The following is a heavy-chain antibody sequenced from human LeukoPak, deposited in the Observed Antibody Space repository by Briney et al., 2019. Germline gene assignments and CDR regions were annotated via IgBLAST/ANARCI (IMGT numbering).Heavy chain of an antibody. D-gene: IGHD1-14*01. J-gene: IGHJ6*03. V-gene: IGHV4-59*01. Sequence: SETLSLTCTVSGGSISSYYWSWIRQPPGKGLEWIGYIYYSGSTNYNPSLKSRVTISVDTSKNQFALKLSSLLGTDAAEDYLAIPKDHSVLYYMDVGSKATTVTVSS. CDR3: AIPKDHSVLYYMDV. CDR1: GGSISSYY. CDR2: IYYSGST.